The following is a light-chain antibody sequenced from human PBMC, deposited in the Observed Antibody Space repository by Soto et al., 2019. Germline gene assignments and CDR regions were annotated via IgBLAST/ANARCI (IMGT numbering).Light chain of an antibody. CDR2: EVN. CDR1: TGTVGGYRN. J-gene: IGLJ1*01. Sequence: QSALTQPPSRSGFPGRPVTFPSLGTTGTVGGYRNVSCYQKHPGKAPKLMIFEVNKRPSGVPDRFSGSKSGNTASLTVPGLQAEDEADYYCSSYAGINNLGVFGTGTKVTVL. V-gene: IGLV2-8*01. CDR3: SSYAGINNLGV.